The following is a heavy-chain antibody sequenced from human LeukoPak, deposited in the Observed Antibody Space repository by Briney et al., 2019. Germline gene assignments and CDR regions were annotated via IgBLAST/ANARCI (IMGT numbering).Heavy chain of an antibody. V-gene: IGHV4-59*01. Sequence: SETLSLTCTVSGGSISSYYWSWIRQPPGKGLEWIGYIYYSGSTNYNPSLKSRVTISVDPSKNQFSLKLSSVTAADTAVYYCARGRYITMVRGVINYFDYWGQGTLVTVSS. CDR1: GGSISSYY. J-gene: IGHJ4*02. CDR3: ARGRYITMVRGVINYFDY. CDR2: IYYSGST. D-gene: IGHD3-10*01.